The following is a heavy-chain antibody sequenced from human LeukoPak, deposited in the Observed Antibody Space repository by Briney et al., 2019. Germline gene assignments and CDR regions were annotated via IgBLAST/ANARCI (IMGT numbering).Heavy chain of an antibody. CDR2: ICYSGST. CDR3: AREVHYSSSWYNYYYYMDV. CDR1: GGSISSSSYY. D-gene: IGHD6-13*01. J-gene: IGHJ6*03. V-gene: IGHV4-39*07. Sequence: TSETLSLTCTVSGGSISSSSYYWGWIRQPPGKGLEWIGSICYSGSTYYNPSLKSRVTISVDTSKNQFSLKLSSVTAADTAVYYCAREVHYSSSWYNYYYYMDVWGKGTTVTVSS.